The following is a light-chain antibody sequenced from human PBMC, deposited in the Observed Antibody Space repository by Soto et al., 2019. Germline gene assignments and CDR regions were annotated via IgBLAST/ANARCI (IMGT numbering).Light chain of an antibody. CDR3: QQYNNWPLIT. CDR2: GAS. J-gene: IGKJ5*01. V-gene: IGKV3-15*01. Sequence: MLTQSPCTVSVSAGERATLSFMASQSVTINVAWYQQIPGQAPRLLIYGASTRATGVPARFSGGGSGTEFTLTISSLQSEDFGIYYCQQYNNWPLITFGQGTRLEIK. CDR1: QSVTIN.